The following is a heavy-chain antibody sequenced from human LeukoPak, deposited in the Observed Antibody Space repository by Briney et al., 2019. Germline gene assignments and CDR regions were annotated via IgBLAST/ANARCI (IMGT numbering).Heavy chain of an antibody. Sequence: PGGSLRLSCEVTGFTLRTYSMNWVRQAPGKGLEWVSYISSSSNTIYYADSVKGRFTISRDNDKKSLYLRMLSLRAEDSAVYYCAIIFSGTYYGTMDVWGRGTTVTVSS. V-gene: IGHV3-48*01. CDR1: GFTLRTYS. J-gene: IGHJ6*03. CDR2: ISSSSNTI. CDR3: AIIFSGTYYGTMDV. D-gene: IGHD1-26*01.